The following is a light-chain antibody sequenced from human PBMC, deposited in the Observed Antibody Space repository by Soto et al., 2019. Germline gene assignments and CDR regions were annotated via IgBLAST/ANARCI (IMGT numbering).Light chain of an antibody. Sequence: QSALTQPASVSGSPGQSITISCTGTSSDVGGYNYVSWYQQHPGKAPKLMIYEVIHRPSGVSNRFSGSKSGNTASLTVSGLQAEDEADYYCSSYASSGAVLFGGGTQLTVL. J-gene: IGLJ2*01. CDR1: SSDVGGYNY. CDR3: SSYASSGAVL. CDR2: EVI. V-gene: IGLV2-14*01.